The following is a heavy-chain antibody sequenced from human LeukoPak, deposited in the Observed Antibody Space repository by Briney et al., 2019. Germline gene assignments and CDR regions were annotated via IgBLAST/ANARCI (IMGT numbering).Heavy chain of an antibody. CDR1: GGSFSGYY. CDR2: INHSGST. Sequence: IPSETLSLTCAVYGGSFSGYYWSWIRQPPGKGLEWIGEINHSGSTNYNPSLKSRVTISVDTSKNQFSLKLSSVTAADTAVYYCATPTGTAMFGAFDIWGQGTMVTVSS. CDR3: ATPTGTAMFGAFDI. D-gene: IGHD5-18*01. V-gene: IGHV4-34*01. J-gene: IGHJ3*02.